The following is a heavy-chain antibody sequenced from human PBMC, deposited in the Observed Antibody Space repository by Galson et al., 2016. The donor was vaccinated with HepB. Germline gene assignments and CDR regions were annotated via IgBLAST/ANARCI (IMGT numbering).Heavy chain of an antibody. J-gene: IGHJ6*02. CDR1: GGSISSYY. CDR2: IYYSGST. CDR3: ARLASYGMDV. V-gene: IGHV4-59*01. Sequence: ETLSLTCTVSGGSISSYYWSWIRRPPGKGLEWIGYIYYSGSTNYNPSLKSRLTISVDTSKNQFSLKLSSVTAADTAVYYCARLASYGMDVWGQGTTVTVS.